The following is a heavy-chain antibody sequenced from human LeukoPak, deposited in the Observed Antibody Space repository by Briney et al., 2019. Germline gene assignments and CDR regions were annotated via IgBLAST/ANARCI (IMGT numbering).Heavy chain of an antibody. V-gene: IGHV4-59*01. J-gene: IGHJ3*02. CDR3: AKSNGYGLVDI. CDR1: SDSISSYY. Sequence: PSETLSLTCTVASDSISSYYWSWIRQPPGKGLEWIGFIHNSGSTNYNPSLKSRLAMSLDTSKNQFSLNLNSVTAADTAVYYCAKSNGYGLVDIWGQGTMVTVSS. CDR2: IHNSGST. D-gene: IGHD3-10*01.